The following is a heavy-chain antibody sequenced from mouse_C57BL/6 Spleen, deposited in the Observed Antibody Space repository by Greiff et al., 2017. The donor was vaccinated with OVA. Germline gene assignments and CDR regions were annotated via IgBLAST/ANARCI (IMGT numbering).Heavy chain of an antibody. CDR3: ARHGDGYSDY. Sequence: EVKLVESGGDLVKPGGSLKLSCAASGFTFSSYGMSWVRQTPDKRLEWVATISSGGSYTYYPDSVKGRFTISRDNAKNTLYLQMSSLKSEDTAMYYCARHGDGYSDYWGQGTTLTVSS. CDR2: ISSGGSYT. D-gene: IGHD2-3*01. CDR1: GFTFSSYG. V-gene: IGHV5-6*01. J-gene: IGHJ2*01.